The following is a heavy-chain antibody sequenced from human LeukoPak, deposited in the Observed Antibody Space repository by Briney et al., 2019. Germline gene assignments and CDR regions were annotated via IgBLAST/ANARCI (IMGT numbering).Heavy chain of an antibody. Sequence: SETLSLTCAVYGGSFSGYYWSWIRQPPGKGLEWIGEINHSGSTNYNPSLKSRVTISVDTSKNQFSLKLSSVTAADTAVYYCARGGYSYGFHTYFDYWGQGTLVTVSS. J-gene: IGHJ4*02. V-gene: IGHV4-34*01. D-gene: IGHD5-18*01. CDR1: GGSFSGYY. CDR3: ARGGYSYGFHTYFDY. CDR2: INHSGST.